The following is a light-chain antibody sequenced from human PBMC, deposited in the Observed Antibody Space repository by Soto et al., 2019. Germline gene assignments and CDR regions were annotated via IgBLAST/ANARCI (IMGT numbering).Light chain of an antibody. CDR1: QSVSSSY. CDR2: GAS. CDR3: QQYGSSPWK. V-gene: IGKV3-20*01. Sequence: EIVLTQSPGTLSSSPGERATLSCRASQSVSSSYLAWYQQKPGQAPRLLIYGASSRATGIPDRFSGSGSGTDFTLTISRLEPEDFAVYYCQQYGSSPWKFGQGTKVEIK. J-gene: IGKJ1*01.